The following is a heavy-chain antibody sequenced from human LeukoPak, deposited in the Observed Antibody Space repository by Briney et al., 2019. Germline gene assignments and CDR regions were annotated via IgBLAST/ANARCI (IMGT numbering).Heavy chain of an antibody. Sequence: SETLSLTCTVSGGSISSYYWSWIRQPPEKGLEWIGYIYYGGSTNYNPSLKSRVTISVDTSKNQFSLKLSSVTAADTAVYYCVRMIAAAGSFDYWGQGTLVTVSS. CDR2: IYYGGST. CDR1: GGSISSYY. J-gene: IGHJ4*02. D-gene: IGHD6-13*01. V-gene: IGHV4-59*01. CDR3: VRMIAAAGSFDY.